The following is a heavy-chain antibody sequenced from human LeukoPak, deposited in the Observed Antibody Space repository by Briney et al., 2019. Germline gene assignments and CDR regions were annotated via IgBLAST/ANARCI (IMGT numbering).Heavy chain of an antibody. CDR3: AREKAHYDILTGYYYAFDI. Sequence: SETLSLTCTVSGGSISSYYWSWIRQPPGKGLEWIGYIYYSGSTNYNPSLKGRVTISVDTSKNQFSLKLSSVTAADTAVYYCAREKAHYDILTGYYYAFDIWGQGTMVTVSS. CDR1: GGSISSYY. D-gene: IGHD3-9*01. V-gene: IGHV4-59*01. CDR2: IYYSGST. J-gene: IGHJ3*02.